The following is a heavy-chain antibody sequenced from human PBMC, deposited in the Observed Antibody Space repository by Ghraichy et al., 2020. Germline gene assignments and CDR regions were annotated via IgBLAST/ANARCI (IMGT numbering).Heavy chain of an antibody. Sequence: SETLSLTCTVSGGSISSSSYYWGWIRQPPGKGLEWIGSIYYSGSTYYNPSLKSRVTISVDTSKNQFSLKLSSVTAADTAVYYCARGRHYRENYGMDVWGQGTTVTVSS. CDR3: ARGRHYRENYGMDV. CDR1: GGSISSSSYY. D-gene: IGHD4-17*01. V-gene: IGHV4-39*01. J-gene: IGHJ6*02. CDR2: IYYSGST.